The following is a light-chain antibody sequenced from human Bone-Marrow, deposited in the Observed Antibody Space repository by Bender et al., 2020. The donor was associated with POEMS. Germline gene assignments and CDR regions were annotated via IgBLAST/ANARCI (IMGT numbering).Light chain of an antibody. V-gene: IGLV1-51*01. Sequence: QSTLTQPPSVSASPGQKVTISCSGSLSSLEKSYVAWYQCLPGTAPKVLIYDNNVRPSEIPDRFSASKSGTSATLVITGLQSADEADYYCGTWDSSLNAVVFGGGTKLTVL. CDR3: GTWDSSLNAVV. CDR2: DNN. CDR1: LSSLEKSY. J-gene: IGLJ3*02.